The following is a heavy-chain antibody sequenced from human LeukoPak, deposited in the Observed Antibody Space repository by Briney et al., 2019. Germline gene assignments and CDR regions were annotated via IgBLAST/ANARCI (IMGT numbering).Heavy chain of an antibody. V-gene: IGHV1-69*06. D-gene: IGHD3-3*01. CDR2: IIPIFGTA. CDR1: GGTFISYA. Sequence: ASVKVSCKASGGTFISYAISWVRQAPGQGLEWMGGIIPIFGTANYAQKFQGRVTITADKSTSTVYMELSSLRFDDTAVYFCAGIPVFGVVLHQEPVWGKGATVTVSS. CDR3: AGIPVFGVVLHQEPV. J-gene: IGHJ6*03.